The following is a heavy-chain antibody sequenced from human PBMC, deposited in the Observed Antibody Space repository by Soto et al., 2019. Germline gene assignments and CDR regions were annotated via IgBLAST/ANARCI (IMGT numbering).Heavy chain of an antibody. V-gene: IGHV3-23*01. CDR1: GFTFSSYA. J-gene: IGHJ3*02. CDR3: AKDTSGSYYQANDAFDI. CDR2: ISGSGGST. D-gene: IGHD1-26*01. Sequence: PGGSLRLSCAASGFTFSSYAMSWVRQAPGKGLEWVSTISGSGGSTYYADSVKGRFTISRDNSKNTLYLQMNSLRAEDTAVYYCAKDTSGSYYQANDAFDIWGQGTMVTVSS.